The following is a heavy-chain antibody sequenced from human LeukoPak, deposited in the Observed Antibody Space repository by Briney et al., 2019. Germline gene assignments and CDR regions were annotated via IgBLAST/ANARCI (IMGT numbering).Heavy chain of an antibody. CDR1: GYTFTSYV. V-gene: IGHV1-18*01. D-gene: IGHD2-15*01. J-gene: IGHJ6*02. CDR2: ISAYNGNI. Sequence: GASVKVSCKASGYTFTSYVISWVRQAPGQGLEGMGWISAYNGNINYAQKLQGRVTMTTDTSTSTAYMELRSLRSDDTAVYYCARDGQYCSGGSCYPAGFYYYYGMDVWGQGTTVTVSS. CDR3: ARDGQYCSGGSCYPAGFYYYYGMDV.